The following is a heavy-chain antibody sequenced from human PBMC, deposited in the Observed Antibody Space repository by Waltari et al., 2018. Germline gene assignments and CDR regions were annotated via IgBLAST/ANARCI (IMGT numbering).Heavy chain of an antibody. Sequence: QVQLVQSGAEVKKPGSSVKVSCKASVPTFSSYVITWVRQAPGQGLEWMGGIIPVLGTTNYAQKFQGRVTISTDVSTTTAYIDLSRLRSDDTAVYYCARGWLEVGPFDYWGQGTLVTVSS. D-gene: IGHD2-2*01. CDR2: IIPVLGTT. V-gene: IGHV1-69*05. J-gene: IGHJ4*02. CDR1: VPTFSSYV. CDR3: ARGWLEVGPFDY.